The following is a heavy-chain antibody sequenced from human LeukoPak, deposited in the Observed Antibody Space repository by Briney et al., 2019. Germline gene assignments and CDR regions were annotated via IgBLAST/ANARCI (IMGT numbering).Heavy chain of an antibody. Sequence: GGSLILSCTASGFTFSGYLMTWVHQAPGKGLECVANIKQDGSEKYYVDSVKGRFTISRDNAKNSLYLQMNSLRVEDTAVYYCARGRGLDYWGQGTLVTVSS. J-gene: IGHJ4*02. V-gene: IGHV3-7*01. CDR2: IKQDGSEK. CDR3: ARGRGLDY. CDR1: GFTFSGYL. D-gene: IGHD3-10*01.